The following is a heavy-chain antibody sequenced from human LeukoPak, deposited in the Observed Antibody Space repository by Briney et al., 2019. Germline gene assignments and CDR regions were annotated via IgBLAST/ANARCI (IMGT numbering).Heavy chain of an antibody. CDR3: ARDGLGGAFDY. D-gene: IGHD3-10*01. V-gene: IGHV3-30*03. J-gene: IGHJ4*02. Sequence: TGGSLRLSCAASGFTFSSYEMNWVRQAPGKGLEWVAVISYDGSNKDYADSVKGRFTISRDNSKNTVYLQMNSLRAEDTAVYYCARDGLGGAFDYWGQGTLVTVSS. CDR2: ISYDGSNK. CDR1: GFTFSSYE.